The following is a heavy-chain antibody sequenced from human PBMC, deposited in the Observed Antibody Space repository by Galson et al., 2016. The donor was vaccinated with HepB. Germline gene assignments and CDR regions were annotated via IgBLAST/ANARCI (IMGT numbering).Heavy chain of an antibody. J-gene: IGHJ5*02. Sequence: SLRLSCAASGFRLSTYAMSWVRQAPGKGLEWVASSSYSGDYTYYADSAKGRFTISRDNSKNTLYLQINSLRAEDTAIYYCAKERGDCNSSSCRRPPHGWFDPWGQGALVTVSS. CDR1: GFRLSTYA. CDR2: SSYSGDYT. V-gene: IGHV3-23*01. D-gene: IGHD2-15*01. CDR3: AKERGDCNSSSCRRPPHGWFDP.